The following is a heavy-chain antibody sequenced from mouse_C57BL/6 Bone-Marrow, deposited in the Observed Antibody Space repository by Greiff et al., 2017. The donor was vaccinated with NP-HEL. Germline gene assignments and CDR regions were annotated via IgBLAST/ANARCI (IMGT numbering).Heavy chain of an antibody. V-gene: IGHV1-80*01. CDR2: IYPGDGDT. D-gene: IGHD1-1*01. Sequence: VKLMESGAELVKPGASVKISCKASGYAFSSYWMNWVKQRPGKGLEWIGQIYPGDGDTNYNGKFKGKATLTADKSSSTAYMQLSSLTSEDSAVYFCAIHYYGSSPFAYWGQGTLVTVS. J-gene: IGHJ3*01. CDR1: GYAFSSYW. CDR3: AIHYYGSSPFAY.